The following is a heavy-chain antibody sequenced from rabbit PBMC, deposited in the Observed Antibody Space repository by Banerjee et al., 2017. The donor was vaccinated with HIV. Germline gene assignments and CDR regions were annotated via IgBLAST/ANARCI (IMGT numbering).Heavy chain of an antibody. D-gene: IGHD1-1*01. CDR1: GFSFSSSYY. V-gene: IGHV1S45*01. Sequence: QEQLVESGGGLVQPEGSLTLTCTASGFSFSSSYYMYWVRQAPGKGLEWIGCIYTSSGSTYYASWAKGRFTISKTSSTTVTLQMTSLTAADTATYFCARGSSSGGYSPYYFDLWGPGTLVTVS. J-gene: IGHJ4*01. CDR2: IYTSSGST. CDR3: ARGSSSGGYSPYYFDL.